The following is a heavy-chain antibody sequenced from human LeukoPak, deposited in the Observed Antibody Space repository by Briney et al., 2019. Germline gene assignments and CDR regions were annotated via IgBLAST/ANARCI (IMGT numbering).Heavy chain of an antibody. Sequence: GASVKVSCKASGGTFTFGTAGVTWVRQASGQRLEWLGGIIPLFDSPHYAPNFQGRLTITADRFSGVAYMDLSSLTSEDTAVYYCARANIVNTNGDNVYYYMDVWGTGTTVTVSS. D-gene: IGHD5-24*01. CDR1: GGTFTFGTAG. CDR2: IIPLFDSP. V-gene: IGHV1-69*06. CDR3: ARANIVNTNGDNVYYYMDV. J-gene: IGHJ6*03.